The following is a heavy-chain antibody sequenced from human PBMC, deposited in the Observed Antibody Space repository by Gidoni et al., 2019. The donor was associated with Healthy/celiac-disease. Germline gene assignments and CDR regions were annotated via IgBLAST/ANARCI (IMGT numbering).Heavy chain of an antibody. Sequence: QVQLQESGPGLVKPSQTLSLTCPVSGGSISSGDYYWSWIRQPPGKGLEWIGYIYYSWSTYYHPSLKSRVTISVDTSKNQFSLNLSSVTAAATAVYYCAREGVVAPRGGVRPGYYLEIWGQGTMVTVSS. CDR1: GGSISSGDYY. CDR3: AREGVVAPRGGVRPGYYLEI. CDR2: IYYSWST. D-gene: IGHD2-15*01. V-gene: IGHV4-30-4*01. J-gene: IGHJ3*02.